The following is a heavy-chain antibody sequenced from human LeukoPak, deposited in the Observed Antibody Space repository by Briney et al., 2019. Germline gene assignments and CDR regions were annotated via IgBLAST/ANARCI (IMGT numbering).Heavy chain of an antibody. D-gene: IGHD4-17*01. J-gene: IGHJ6*03. CDR1: GFTFGDFA. CDR3: ARDHLGGDPHDYYYYYMDV. Sequence: GGSLRLSCTTSGFTFGDFAMSWFRQAPGKGLEWVGFIRSVNYGGAVEYAASVKGRFTISRDDSRRVAYLQMDGLRTEDTALYYCARDHLGGDPHDYYYYYMDVWGKGTTDTVSS. CDR2: IRSVNYGGAV. V-gene: IGHV3-49*03.